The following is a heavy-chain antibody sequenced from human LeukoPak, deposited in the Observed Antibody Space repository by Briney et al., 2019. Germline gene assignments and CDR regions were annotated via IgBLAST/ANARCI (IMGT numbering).Heavy chain of an antibody. Sequence: PRGSLRLSCAASGFTFSSYAMSWVRQAPGKGLEWVSAISGSGGSTYYADSVKGRFTISRDNSKNTLYLQMNSLRAKDMALYYCAKAGKVGYYYYYMDVWGKGTTVTVSS. J-gene: IGHJ6*03. V-gene: IGHV3-23*01. D-gene: IGHD1-26*01. CDR1: GFTFSSYA. CDR3: AKAGKVGYYYYYMDV. CDR2: ISGSGGST.